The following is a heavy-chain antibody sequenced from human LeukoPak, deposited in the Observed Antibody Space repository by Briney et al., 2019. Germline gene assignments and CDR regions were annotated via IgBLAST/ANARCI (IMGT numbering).Heavy chain of an antibody. CDR3: ATSGGDGDYGYFDY. CDR1: VGTFSSYA. Sequence: ASVNVSCKASVGTFSSYAISWVRQAPGQGLEWMGGIIPIFGTANYAQKFQGRVTITADESTSTAYMELSSLRSEDTAVYYCATSGGDGDYGYFDYWGQGTLVTVSS. V-gene: IGHV1-69*13. J-gene: IGHJ4*02. CDR2: IIPIFGTA. D-gene: IGHD4-17*01.